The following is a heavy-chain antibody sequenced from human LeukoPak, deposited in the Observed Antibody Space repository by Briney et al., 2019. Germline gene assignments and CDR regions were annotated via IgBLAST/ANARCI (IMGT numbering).Heavy chain of an antibody. V-gene: IGHV1-2*02. J-gene: IGHJ4*02. D-gene: IGHD3-16*02. Sequence: ASVKVSCKASGYTFTGDYMHWVRQAPGQGLEWIGWINPNSGGTNYAQKFQGRVTMTRDTSISQAYLQMSRLRSDDTAVYYCARGGDSVWGSYRYIFDYWGQGTLVTVSS. CDR3: ARGGDSVWGSYRYIFDY. CDR1: GYTFTGDY. CDR2: INPNSGGT.